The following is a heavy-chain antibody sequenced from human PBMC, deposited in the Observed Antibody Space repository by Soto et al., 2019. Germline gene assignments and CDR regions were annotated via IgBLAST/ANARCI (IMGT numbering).Heavy chain of an antibody. D-gene: IGHD3-22*01. V-gene: IGHV5-51*01. Sequence: PGESLKISCKGSGYSFTSYCIGWVRQMPGKGLEWMGIIYPGDSDTRYIPSVQGQVTISADKSIRTAYLQWRSLKASDTAMYYCARRRDYYDSSGYYPWYFDLWGRGTLVTVSS. J-gene: IGHJ2*01. CDR1: GYSFTSYC. CDR3: ARRRDYYDSSGYYPWYFDL. CDR2: IYPGDSDT.